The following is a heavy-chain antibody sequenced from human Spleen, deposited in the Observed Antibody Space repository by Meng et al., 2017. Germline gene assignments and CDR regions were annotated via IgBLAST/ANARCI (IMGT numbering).Heavy chain of an antibody. V-gene: IGHV3-23*01. Sequence: EVQLLESGGGLVQPWGSRRLSCAASEFTLRTYAMRWVPLAPGKGLEWVSCLGGADALTYYAGSVKGRFTIARDDSTNTLYLQMDGLRTEDTAVYYCATSERATLLFDYWGPGTLVTVSS. D-gene: IGHD2-2*01. CDR2: LGGADALT. J-gene: IGHJ4*02. CDR1: EFTLRTYA. CDR3: ATSERATLLFDY.